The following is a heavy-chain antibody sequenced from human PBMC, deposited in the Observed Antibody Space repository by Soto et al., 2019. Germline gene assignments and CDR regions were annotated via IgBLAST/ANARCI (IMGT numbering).Heavy chain of an antibody. Sequence: PGGSLRLSCTASGFTFGDYAMSWVRQAPGKGLEWVGFIRSKAYGGTTEYAASVKGRFTISRDDSKSIAYLQMNSLKTEDTAVYYCTRDNWNYVLDFYGMDVWGQGTTVTVSS. CDR1: GFTFGDYA. CDR2: IRSKAYGGTT. D-gene: IGHD1-7*01. J-gene: IGHJ6*02. CDR3: TRDNWNYVLDFYGMDV. V-gene: IGHV3-49*04.